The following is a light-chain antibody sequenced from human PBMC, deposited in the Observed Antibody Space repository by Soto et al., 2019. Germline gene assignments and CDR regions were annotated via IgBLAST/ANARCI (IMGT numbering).Light chain of an antibody. J-gene: IGKJ1*01. CDR3: QQYNNWWT. Sequence: EIVMTQSPATLSVSPGERATLSCRASQSDSNNLAWYQKKPGQAPRLLIYGASTRATGIPARFSGSGSGTEFTLTISSLQSEDFAFYYCQQYNNWWTFGLGTRVDIK. CDR2: GAS. V-gene: IGKV3-15*01. CDR1: QSDSNN.